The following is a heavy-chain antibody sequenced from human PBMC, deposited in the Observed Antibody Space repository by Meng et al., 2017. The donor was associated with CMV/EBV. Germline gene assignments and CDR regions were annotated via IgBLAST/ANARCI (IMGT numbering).Heavy chain of an antibody. Sequence: ASVKVSCKASGYTFTSYGISWVRQAPGQGLEWMGWISAYNGNTNYAQKLQGRVTITADKSTSTAYMELSSLRSEDTAVYYCASRGITIFGVKTYYYYGMDVWGQGTTVTVSS. CDR3: ASRGITIFGVKTYYYYGMDV. J-gene: IGHJ6*02. V-gene: IGHV1-18*01. CDR1: GYTFTSYG. CDR2: ISAYNGNT. D-gene: IGHD3-3*01.